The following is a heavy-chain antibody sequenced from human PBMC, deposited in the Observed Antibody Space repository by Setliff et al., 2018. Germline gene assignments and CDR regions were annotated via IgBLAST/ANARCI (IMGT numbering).Heavy chain of an antibody. CDR1: GFTVSSNY. CDR3: ARDSVSGEYYYYYYMDV. Sequence: QPGGSLRLSCAASGFTVSSNYMTWVRQAPGRGLEWVSLIYSDGSAYYADSVKGRFTISRDNSENTLYLQMNSLRAEDTAVYYCARDSVSGEYYYYYYMDVWGKGTTVTVSS. CDR2: IYSDGSA. D-gene: IGHD2-15*01. V-gene: IGHV3-66*02. J-gene: IGHJ6*03.